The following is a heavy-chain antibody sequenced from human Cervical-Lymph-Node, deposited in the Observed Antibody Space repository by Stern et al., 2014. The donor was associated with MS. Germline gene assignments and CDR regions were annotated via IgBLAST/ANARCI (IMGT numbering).Heavy chain of an antibody. V-gene: IGHV3-9*01. CDR2: ITWNSGET. Sequence: EVQLVESGGDLVQPGRSLRLSCVASGFAFDDYAMHWVRQGPGKGLEWVSSITWNSGETAYAEYVNGRFTISSDHAKKSLLLQMNSLRPEDTALYYCAKDGGFADYNAGMDVWGQGTTVTVSS. J-gene: IGHJ6*02. CDR3: AKDGGFADYNAGMDV. CDR1: GFAFDDYA. D-gene: IGHD3-16*01.